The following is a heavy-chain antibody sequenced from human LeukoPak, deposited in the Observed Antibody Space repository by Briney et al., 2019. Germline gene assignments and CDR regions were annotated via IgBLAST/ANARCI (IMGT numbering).Heavy chain of an antibody. CDR2: INPSGGTT. CDR1: GYIFISYY. Sequence: GASVKVSCKASGYIFISYYIHWVRQAPGQGLEWMGVINPSGGTTHYAQKFQGRVTMTRDTSTTTVYMELSSLGSEDTAVYYCARLAVGGSYPSPLNYWGQGTLVTVSS. D-gene: IGHD3-16*02. V-gene: IGHV1-46*01. CDR3: ARLAVGGSYPSPLNY. J-gene: IGHJ4*03.